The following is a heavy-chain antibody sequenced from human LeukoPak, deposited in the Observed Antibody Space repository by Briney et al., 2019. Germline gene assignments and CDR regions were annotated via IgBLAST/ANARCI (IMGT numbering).Heavy chain of an antibody. V-gene: IGHV4-4*02. J-gene: IGHJ2*01. Sequence: PSGTLSLTCAVSGGPISSSNWWSWVRQPPGKGLEWIGEIYHSGSTNYNPSLKSRVTISVDKSKNQFSLKLSSVTAADTAVYYCARKYFDWLLPNSYWYFDLWGRGTLVTVSS. CDR2: IYHSGST. CDR3: ARKYFDWLLPNSYWYFDL. CDR1: GGPISSSNW. D-gene: IGHD3-9*01.